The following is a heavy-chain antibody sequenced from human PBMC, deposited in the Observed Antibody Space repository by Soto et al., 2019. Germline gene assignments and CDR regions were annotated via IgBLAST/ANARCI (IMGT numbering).Heavy chain of an antibody. V-gene: IGHV3-66*01. CDR1: GFTVRSND. J-gene: IGHJ4*02. CDR2: MYSGGST. D-gene: IGHD5-12*01. Sequence: GVPRRRSCAAVGFTVRSNDMSSVRPAPGKGLELVSVMYSGGSTYYADSVKGRFTISRDNSKNTLYLQMNSLRAEDTAVYYCARGRQWLDYYFDYWGQGTLVTVSS. CDR3: ARGRQWLDYYFDY.